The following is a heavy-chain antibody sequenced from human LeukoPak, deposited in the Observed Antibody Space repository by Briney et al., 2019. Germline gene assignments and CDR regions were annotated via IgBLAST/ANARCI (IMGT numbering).Heavy chain of an antibody. CDR3: ARESWYYDSSGYLYNWFDP. CDR2: IYYSGST. J-gene: IGHJ5*02. D-gene: IGHD3-22*01. V-gene: IGHV4-59*01. CDR1: GGSISSYY. Sequence: PSETLSLTCTVSGGSISSYYWRWIRQPPGKGLEWIGYIYYSGSTNYNPSLKSRVTISVDTSKNQFSLKLSSVTAADTAVYYCARESWYYDSSGYLYNWFDPWGQGTLVTVSS.